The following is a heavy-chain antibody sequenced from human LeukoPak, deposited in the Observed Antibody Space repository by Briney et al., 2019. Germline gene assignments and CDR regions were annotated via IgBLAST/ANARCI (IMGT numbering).Heavy chain of an antibody. CDR3: ARDDALVATGSFDY. Sequence: ASVTVSCTSSVYTFTNYGINWVRQAPGQGLEWMGWISAYNGNTNYAQKLQGRVTMTTDTSTSTAYMELRSLRSDDTAVYYCARDDALVATGSFDYWGQGTLVTVSS. CDR2: ISAYNGNT. J-gene: IGHJ4*02. D-gene: IGHD5-12*01. CDR1: VYTFTNYG. V-gene: IGHV1-18*01.